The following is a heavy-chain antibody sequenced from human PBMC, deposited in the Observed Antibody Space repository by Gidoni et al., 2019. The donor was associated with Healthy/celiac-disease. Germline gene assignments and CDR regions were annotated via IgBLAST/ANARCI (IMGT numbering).Heavy chain of an antibody. D-gene: IGHD1-26*01. CDR2: IYTSGST. CDR1: GGSISSGSYS. Sequence: QVQLQESGPGLVKPSQTLSLTCTVPGGSISSGSYSWSWIRQPAGKGLEWVGRIYTSGSTNYNPSLKSRVTISVDTSKNQFSLKLSSVTAADTAVYYCARESGSYSIADYWGQGTLVTVSS. CDR3: ARESGSYSIADY. V-gene: IGHV4-61*02. J-gene: IGHJ4*02.